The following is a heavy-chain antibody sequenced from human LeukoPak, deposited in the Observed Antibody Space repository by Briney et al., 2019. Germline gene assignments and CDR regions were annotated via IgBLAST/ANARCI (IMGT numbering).Heavy chain of an antibody. Sequence: GASVKVSCKASGYTFTSYGISWVRQAPGQGLEWMGGIIPIFGTANYAQKFQGRVTITADESTSTAYMELSSLRSEDTAVYYCARDRSYGPDAFDIWGQGTMVTVSS. V-gene: IGHV1-69*13. J-gene: IGHJ3*02. CDR1: GYTFTSYG. CDR2: IIPIFGTA. D-gene: IGHD5-18*01. CDR3: ARDRSYGPDAFDI.